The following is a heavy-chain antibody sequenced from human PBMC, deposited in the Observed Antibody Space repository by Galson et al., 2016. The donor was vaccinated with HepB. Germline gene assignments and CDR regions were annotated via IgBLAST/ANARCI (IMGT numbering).Heavy chain of an antibody. J-gene: IGHJ3*02. CDR1: GYTFTGYY. D-gene: IGHD1-26*01. CDR3: ARDSGSFGVSAFDI. V-gene: IGHV1-2*04. CDR2: INPNSGGT. Sequence: SVKVSCKASGYTFTGYYMHWVRQAPGQGLEWMGWINPNSGGTKHAKKFQGWVTMTRDTSISTAYMELSRLRSDDTAVYYCARDSGSFGVSAFDIWGQGTMVTVSS.